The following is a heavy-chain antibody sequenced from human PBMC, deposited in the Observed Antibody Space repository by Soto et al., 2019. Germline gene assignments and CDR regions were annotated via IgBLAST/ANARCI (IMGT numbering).Heavy chain of an antibody. Sequence: QVQLVQSGAEVKKPGSSVKVSCRASGGTFSSYAISWVRQAPGGGVEWMGGIIHIFGTANYAQKLQGRVTITADESTSTDYMELSSLRSEDTAVYYCARQYCSGGSCYPTWFDPWGQGTLVTVSS. J-gene: IGHJ5*02. V-gene: IGHV1-69*12. CDR1: GGTFSSYA. CDR3: ARQYCSGGSCYPTWFDP. D-gene: IGHD2-15*01. CDR2: IIHIFGTA.